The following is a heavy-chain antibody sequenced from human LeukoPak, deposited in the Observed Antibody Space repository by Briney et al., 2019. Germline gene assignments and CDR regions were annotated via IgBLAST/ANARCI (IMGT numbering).Heavy chain of an antibody. CDR3: ARGLGRWLQLRWFDP. CDR2: IYHSGST. J-gene: IGHJ5*02. CDR1: GGSFSGYY. V-gene: IGHV4-34*01. D-gene: IGHD5-24*01. Sequence: SETLSLTCAIDGGSFSGYYWRWIRQPPGKGLEWIGYIYHSGSTYYNPSLKSRVTISVDRSKNQFSLKLSSVTAADTAVYYCARGLGRWLQLRWFDPWGQGTLVTVSS.